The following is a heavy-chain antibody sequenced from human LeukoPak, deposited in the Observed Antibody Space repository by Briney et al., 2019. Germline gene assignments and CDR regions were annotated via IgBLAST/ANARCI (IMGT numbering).Heavy chain of an antibody. CDR1: GVSFSGYY. V-gene: IGHV4-34*01. D-gene: IGHD1-26*01. CDR3: ASQPGAPPGY. CDR2: INHSGST. Sequence: ETSETLSLTCAVYGVSFSGYYWSRIRQPPGKGLEWIGEINHSGSTNYNPSLKSRVTISVDTSKNQFSLKLSSVTAADTAVYYCASQPGAPPGYWGRGTLVTVSS. J-gene: IGHJ4*02.